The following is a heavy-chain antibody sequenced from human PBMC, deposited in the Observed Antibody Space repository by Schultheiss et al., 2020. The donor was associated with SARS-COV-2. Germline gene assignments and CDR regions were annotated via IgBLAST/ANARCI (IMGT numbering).Heavy chain of an antibody. V-gene: IGHV3-23*01. CDR2: ISGSGGTA. J-gene: IGHJ4*02. CDR3: AKGRFNEPIDS. D-gene: IGHD3-3*01. CDR1: GLIFKNYA. Sequence: GGSLRLSCAAPGLIFKNYAMTWVRQAPGKGLEWVSAISGSGGTAFYAASVRGRFTVSRDNSKNTVNLQMNSLTTEDTARYFCAKGRFNEPIDSWGLGTLVTVSS.